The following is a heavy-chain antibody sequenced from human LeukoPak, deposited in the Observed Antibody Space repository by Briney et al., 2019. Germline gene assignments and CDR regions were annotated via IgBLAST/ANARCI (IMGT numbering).Heavy chain of an antibody. CDR3: ARHGVAAAADFDY. CDR2: IDPSDSYT. Sequence: GESLKISCKGSGYSFPAYWISWVRQMPGKGLEWMGRIDPSDSYTNYSPSFQGHVTISADKSISTAYLQWSSLKASDTAMYYCARHGVAAAADFDYWGQGTLVTVSS. CDR1: GYSFPAYW. V-gene: IGHV5-10-1*01. D-gene: IGHD6-13*01. J-gene: IGHJ4*02.